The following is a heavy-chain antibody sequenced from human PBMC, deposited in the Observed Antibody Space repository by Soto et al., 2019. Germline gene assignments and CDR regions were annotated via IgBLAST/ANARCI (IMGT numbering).Heavy chain of an antibody. D-gene: IGHD6-13*01. CDR1: GGSISSYF. CDR3: ARDLAAVPRAFDY. Sequence: SETLSLTCTVSGGSISSYFYIWVRQPPGKGLEWIGSVYYTGTTDYNPSLKSRVTISVDTSKTQFSLNLRSVTAADAAVYYCARDLAAVPRAFDYWGRGTLVTVSS. CDR2: VYYTGTT. V-gene: IGHV4-59*01. J-gene: IGHJ4*02.